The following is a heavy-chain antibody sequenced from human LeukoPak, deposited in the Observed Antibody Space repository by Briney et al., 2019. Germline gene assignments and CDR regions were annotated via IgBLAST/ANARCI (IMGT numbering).Heavy chain of an antibody. CDR3: VRKAESTFTGFWFDP. J-gene: IGHJ5*02. Sequence: GGSLRLSCAAPGFTFSSYSMNWVRQAPGKGLEWVSYISSSSSTIYYADSVKGRFTISRDNAKNSLYLQMNSLRAEDTAVYYCVRKAESTFTGFWFDPWGQGTLVTVSS. CDR2: ISSSSSTI. CDR1: GFTFSSYS. V-gene: IGHV3-48*01. D-gene: IGHD5/OR15-5a*01.